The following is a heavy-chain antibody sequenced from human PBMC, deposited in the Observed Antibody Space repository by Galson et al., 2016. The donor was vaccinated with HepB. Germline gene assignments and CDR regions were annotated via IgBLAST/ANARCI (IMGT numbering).Heavy chain of an antibody. CDR1: GYKFNNYW. CDR3: AGRRAPYYFDTSADNWFDP. CDR2: IYPFDSDT. D-gene: IGHD3-22*01. V-gene: IGHV5-51*01. Sequence: QSGAAVTRSGESLLISCKGSGYKFNNYWIGWVRQKPGKGMEWMGLIYPFDSDTRYSPSFQGQVTISADKSISTAYLQWHSLNASDTAMYYCAGRRAPYYFDTSADNWFDPWSQGTLVTVSS. J-gene: IGHJ5*02.